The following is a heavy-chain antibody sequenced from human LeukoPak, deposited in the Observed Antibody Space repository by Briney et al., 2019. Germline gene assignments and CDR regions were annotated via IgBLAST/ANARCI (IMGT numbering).Heavy chain of an antibody. CDR2: IIPIFGTA. CDR1: GGTFSSYA. V-gene: IGHV1-69*05. D-gene: IGHD1-14*01. CDR3: ARALVGKNRPSDYYYYMDV. Sequence: SVKVSCKASGGTFSSYAISWVRQAPGQGLEWIRGIIPIFGTANYAQKFQGRVTISTDESTSTAYMELSSLRSEDTAVYYCARALVGKNRPSDYYYYMDVWGKGTTFTVSS. J-gene: IGHJ6*03.